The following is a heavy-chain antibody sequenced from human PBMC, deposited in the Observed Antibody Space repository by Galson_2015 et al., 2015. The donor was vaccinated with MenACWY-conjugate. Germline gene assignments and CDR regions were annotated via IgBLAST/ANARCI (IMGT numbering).Heavy chain of an antibody. Sequence: SLRLSCAASGFTFSSFSMNWVRQAPGKGLEWVSSISATSATIYHADSVKGRFTISRDNAKNSLYLQMNSLRAEDTAAYYCARTAGSVPPWGLGTLVTVSS. J-gene: IGHJ5*02. CDR1: GFTFSSFS. CDR3: ARTAGSVPP. D-gene: IGHD6-13*01. CDR2: ISATSATI. V-gene: IGHV3-21*01.